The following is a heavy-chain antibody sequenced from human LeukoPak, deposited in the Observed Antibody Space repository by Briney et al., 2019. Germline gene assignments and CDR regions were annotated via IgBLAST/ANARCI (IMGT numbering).Heavy chain of an antibody. Sequence: SETLSLTCTVSGGSINNYYWIWIRQPAGKGLEWIGRIYTRGSTNYNPSLKSRVTMSVDTSKNQFSLKLSSVTAADTAVYYCARGRYCSADICSGGDAFDIWGQGTMVSVSS. D-gene: IGHD2-15*01. V-gene: IGHV4-4*07. J-gene: IGHJ3*02. CDR2: IYTRGST. CDR3: ARGRYCSADICSGGDAFDI. CDR1: GGSINNYY.